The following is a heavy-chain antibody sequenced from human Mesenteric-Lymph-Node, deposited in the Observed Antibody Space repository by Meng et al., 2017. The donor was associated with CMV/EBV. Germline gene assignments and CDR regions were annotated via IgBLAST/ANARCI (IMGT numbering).Heavy chain of an antibody. D-gene: IGHD2-2*01. J-gene: IGHJ6*02. V-gene: IGHV1-18*01. CDR2: ISAYNGNT. CDR1: GYTFTSYG. Sequence: ASVKVSCKASGYTFTSYGISWVRQAPGQGLEWMGWISAYNGNTNYAQKLQGRVTMTTDTSTSTAYMELSSLRSEDTAVYYCASRSYCGSTSCLRYYGMDVWGQGTTVTVSS. CDR3: ASRSYCGSTSCLRYYGMDV.